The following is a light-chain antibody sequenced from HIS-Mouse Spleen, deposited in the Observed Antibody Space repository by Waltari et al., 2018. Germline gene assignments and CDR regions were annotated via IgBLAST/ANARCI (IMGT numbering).Light chain of an antibody. CDR2: QGS. J-gene: IGLJ3*02. Sequence: QSALPQPASASGSPGQSITISCTGTTSDVGSYNLVSWYQPHPGKAPKLIIYQGSKRPSGVSNRFSGSKSGNTASLTISGLQAEDEADYYCCSYAGSSTWVFGGGTKLTVL. V-gene: IGLV2-23*01. CDR3: CSYAGSSTWV. CDR1: TSDVGSYNL.